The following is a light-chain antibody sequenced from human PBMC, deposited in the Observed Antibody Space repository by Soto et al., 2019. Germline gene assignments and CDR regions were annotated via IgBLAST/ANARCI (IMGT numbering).Light chain of an antibody. CDR3: QQYGTL. CDR1: QSVTSNY. CDR2: GAS. J-gene: IGKJ3*01. Sequence: EIVLTQSPGTLSLSPGERATLSCRASQSVTSNYLAWYQQKPGQAPRLLIYGASSRATGIPDRFSGSGSGTDFTLTISRLECEDFAVYYCQQYGTLFGPGTKVDIK. V-gene: IGKV3-20*01.